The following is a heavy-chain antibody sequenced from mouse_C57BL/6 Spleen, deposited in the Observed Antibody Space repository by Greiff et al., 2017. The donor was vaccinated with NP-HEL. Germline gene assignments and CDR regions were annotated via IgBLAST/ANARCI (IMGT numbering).Heavy chain of an antibody. D-gene: IGHD3-3*01. CDR2: IHPNSGST. V-gene: IGHV1-64*01. CDR1: GYTFTSYW. Sequence: QVQLQQPGAELVKPGASVKLSCKASGYTFTSYWMHWVKQRPGQGLEWIGMIHPNSGSTNYNEKFKSKATLTVDTSSSTAYMQLSSLTSEDSAVYYCASGGTGYWYFDVWGTGTTVTVSS. CDR3: ASGGTGYWYFDV. J-gene: IGHJ1*03.